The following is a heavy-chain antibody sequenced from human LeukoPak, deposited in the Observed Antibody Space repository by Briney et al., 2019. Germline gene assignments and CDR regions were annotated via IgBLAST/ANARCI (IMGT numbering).Heavy chain of an antibody. CDR3: ARVERLRFSHYFDY. D-gene: IGHD5-12*01. CDR1: GGSISSYY. V-gene: IGHV4-4*07. Sequence: PSETLSLTCTVSGGSISSYYGSWIRRPAGKGLEWIGRIYTSGSTNYNPSLKSRVTISVDTSKNQFSLKLSSVTAADTAVYYCARVERLRFSHYFDYWGQGTLVTVSS. CDR2: IYTSGST. J-gene: IGHJ4*02.